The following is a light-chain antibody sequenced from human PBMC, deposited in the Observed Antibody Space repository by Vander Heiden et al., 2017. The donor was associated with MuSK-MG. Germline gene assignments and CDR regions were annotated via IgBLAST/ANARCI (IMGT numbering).Light chain of an antibody. CDR1: SNDIGASFF. CDR2: DVS. CDR3: ASHTTANTHI. J-gene: IGLJ2*01. V-gene: IGLV2-14*03. Sequence: QSALTQPASGSGSPGQSITISCTGTSNDIGASFFVSWFQQHPGKAPKLILYDVSLRPSGVSHRFSGSKSGNTASLTISGLQAEDEAIYHCASHTTANTHIFGGGTRLTVL.